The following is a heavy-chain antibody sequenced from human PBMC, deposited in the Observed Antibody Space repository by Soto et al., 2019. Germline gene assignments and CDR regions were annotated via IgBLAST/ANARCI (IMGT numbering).Heavy chain of an antibody. V-gene: IGHV1-46*01. CDR1: GYLFTAYS. CDR2: VNPSGGST. D-gene: IGHD2-15*01. J-gene: IGHJ1*01. CDR3: AREENCSGGTCYSEYFHR. Sequence: ASVKVSCKASGYLFTAYSMHWVRLAPGQGLEWMGVVNPSGGSTKYAQNFQGRVTMTRDTSTTTIYMELSSLRSDDTAIYYCAREENCSGGTCYSEYFHRWGQGTLVTSPQ.